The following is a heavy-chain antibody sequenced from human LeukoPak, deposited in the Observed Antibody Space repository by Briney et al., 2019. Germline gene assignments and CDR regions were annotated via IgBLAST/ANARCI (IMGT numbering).Heavy chain of an antibody. Sequence: GGSLRLSWTASGFIFGDYAMSWFRQAPGKGLEWVGFIRSKAYGGTTEYAASVKGRFTISRDDSKSIAYLQMNSLKAEDTAVYYCSRDRENGGSGYDSKNYWGQGTLVTVSS. D-gene: IGHD5-12*01. CDR1: GFIFGDYA. J-gene: IGHJ4*02. V-gene: IGHV3-49*03. CDR2: IRSKAYGGTT. CDR3: SRDRENGGSGYDSKNY.